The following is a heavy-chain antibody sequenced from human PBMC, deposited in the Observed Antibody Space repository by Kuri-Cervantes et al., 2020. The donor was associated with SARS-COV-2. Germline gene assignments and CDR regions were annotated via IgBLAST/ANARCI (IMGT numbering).Heavy chain of an antibody. J-gene: IGHJ6*02. CDR3: ARELELEVPAASGYYGMDV. V-gene: IGHV3-11*04. CDR2: ISSSGSTI. CDR1: GFTFSDYY. D-gene: IGHD2-2*01. Sequence: GGSLRLSCAASGFTFSDYYMSWIRQAPGKGLEWVSYISSSGSTIYYADSVKGRFTISRDNAKNSLYLQMNSLRAEDTAVYYCARELELEVPAASGYYGMDVWGQGTTVTVSS.